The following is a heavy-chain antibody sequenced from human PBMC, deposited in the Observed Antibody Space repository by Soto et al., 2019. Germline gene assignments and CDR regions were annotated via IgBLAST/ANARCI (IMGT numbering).Heavy chain of an antibody. D-gene: IGHD3-9*01. J-gene: IGHJ5*01. CDR1: GFSLSAYGVR. CDR3: ARTHDRRGVLTS. CDR2: IHWNDDK. Sequence: SVPTLVNPTQTLTLTCSFSGFSLSAYGVRVIWFRQPPGETLEGLALIHWNDDKRYSPYLKSRLTIAKDTSKNQVVLTFTNLDTLPTRTYFCARTHDRRGVLTSWG. V-gene: IGHV2-5*01.